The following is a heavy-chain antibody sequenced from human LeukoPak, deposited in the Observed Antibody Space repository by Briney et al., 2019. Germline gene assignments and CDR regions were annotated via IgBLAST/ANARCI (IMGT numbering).Heavy chain of an antibody. J-gene: IGHJ6*02. CDR2: IWYDGSNK. D-gene: IGHD6-13*01. CDR1: GFTFSSYG. CDR3: ARGPQQLVYGMDV. V-gene: IGHV3-33*01. Sequence: PGGSLRLSCAASGFTFSSYGMHWVRQAPGKGLEWVAVIWYDGSNKYYADSVKGRFTISRDNSKNTLYLQMNSLRAEDTAVYYCARGPQQLVYGMDVWGQGTTVTVSS.